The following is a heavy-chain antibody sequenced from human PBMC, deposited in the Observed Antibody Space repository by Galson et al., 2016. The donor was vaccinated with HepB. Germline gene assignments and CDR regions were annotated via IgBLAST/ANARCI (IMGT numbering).Heavy chain of an antibody. Sequence: SVKVSCKASGYTFTTYNIHWLRQAPGQNLEWMGLIDPDNDNRRYSQRFQGRLTITRDTSASTTNMELSSLTSEDMALYYCARVRFSTSAGYYFDYWGQGTLVTVSS. CDR1: GYTFTTYN. CDR2: IDPDNDNR. D-gene: IGHD6-13*01. CDR3: ARVRFSTSAGYYFDY. J-gene: IGHJ4*02. V-gene: IGHV1-3*01.